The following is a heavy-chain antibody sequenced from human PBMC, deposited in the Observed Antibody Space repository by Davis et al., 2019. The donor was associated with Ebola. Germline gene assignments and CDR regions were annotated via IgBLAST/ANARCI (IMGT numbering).Heavy chain of an antibody. Sequence: PGGSLRLSCTVSGGSISSGSYYWGWIRQPPGKGLEWIGSIYYSGSTYYNPSLKSRVTISVDTSKNQFSLKLSSVTAADTAVYYCARLRGDAFDIWGQGTMVTVSS. J-gene: IGHJ3*02. V-gene: IGHV4-39*01. CDR2: IYYSGST. CDR1: GGSISSGSYY. CDR3: ARLRGDAFDI.